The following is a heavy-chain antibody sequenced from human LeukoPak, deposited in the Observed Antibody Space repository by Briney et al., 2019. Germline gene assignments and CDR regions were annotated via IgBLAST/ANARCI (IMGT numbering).Heavy chain of an antibody. V-gene: IGHV1-18*01. CDR3: ARDGTSTDDY. D-gene: IGHD2-2*01. CDR1: GYTFTNYG. Sequence: ASVKVSCKASGYTFTNYGISWVRQAPGQGLEWMGWISGNNDNPNYGQKFQGRFTVTTDSSTSTAYMELRDLRSDDTAVYYCARDGTSTDDYWGQGTLVTVSS. CDR2: ISGNNDNP. J-gene: IGHJ4*02.